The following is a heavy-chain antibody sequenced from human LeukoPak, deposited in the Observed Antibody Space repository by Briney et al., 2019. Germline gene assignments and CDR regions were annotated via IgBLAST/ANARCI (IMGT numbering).Heavy chain of an antibody. V-gene: IGHV3-13*01. Sequence: GGSLRLSCAASGFTFSNNDMHWVRQGPGKGLDWVSAIDTSGDTYYPGSVKGRFTISRENAKNILYLQMNSLRVGDTAVYYCARGSTTVAFEIWGQGTMVSVSS. CDR2: IDTSGDT. D-gene: IGHD1-26*01. CDR3: ARGSTTVAFEI. J-gene: IGHJ3*02. CDR1: GFTFSNND.